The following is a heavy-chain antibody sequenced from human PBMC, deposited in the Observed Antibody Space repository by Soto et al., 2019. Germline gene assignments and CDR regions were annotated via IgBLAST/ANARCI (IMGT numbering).Heavy chain of an antibody. J-gene: IGHJ4*02. Sequence: GGSLRLSCAASGFTFSSYAMSWVRQAPGKGLEWVSTLSGSGGSTYYADSVKGRFTISRDNSMKTLYLQMNSLRAEDTAVYFCATGPYDFWKVSQGHWGRGTLVTVSS. CDR1: GFTFSSYA. CDR3: ATGPYDFWKVSQGH. V-gene: IGHV3-23*01. CDR2: LSGSGGST. D-gene: IGHD3-3*01.